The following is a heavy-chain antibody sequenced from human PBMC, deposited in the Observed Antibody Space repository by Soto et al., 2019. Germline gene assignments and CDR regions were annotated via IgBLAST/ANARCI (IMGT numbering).Heavy chain of an antibody. CDR1: GYTLTSHG. V-gene: IGHV1-18*01. CDR2: SSGYNGDT. D-gene: IGHD4-17*01. CDR3: ARSRATVTHNWFDT. J-gene: IGHJ5*02. Sequence: QVQLVQSGAEVKKPGASVKVSCKASGYTLTSHGISWVRQAPGQGLEWMGWSSGYNGDTKYAQKLQGRVTMTTDTSTSTAYMVPRSLRSDDTAVYFCARSRATVTHNWFDTWGQGTLVTVSS.